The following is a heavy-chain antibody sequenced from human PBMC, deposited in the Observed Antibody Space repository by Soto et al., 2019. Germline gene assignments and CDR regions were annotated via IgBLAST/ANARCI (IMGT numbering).Heavy chain of an antibody. D-gene: IGHD5-12*01. Sequence: QVVLVESGGGVVQPGTSLRLSCVASGFSFNTYGMHWVRQPPGKGLEWVAGIWHDGTNKYYADSVQRRVTISRDNSGNTLYLHMSSLRAEDTAKYFCAREGYSGYFFDYWGQGTLVSVSS. CDR1: GFSFNTYG. V-gene: IGHV3-33*08. CDR3: AREGYSGYFFDY. CDR2: IWHDGTNK. J-gene: IGHJ4*02.